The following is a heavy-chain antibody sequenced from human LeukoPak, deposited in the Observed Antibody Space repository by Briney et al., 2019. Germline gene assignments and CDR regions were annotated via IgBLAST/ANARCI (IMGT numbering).Heavy chain of an antibody. CDR2: ISSSSSSI. CDR3: ARAGGGYNYDDY. CDR1: GFTFSSYS. Sequence: GGSLRLSCAASGFTFSSYSMNWVRQAPGKGLEWISYISSSSSSIYYADSVKGRFTISRDNAKNSLYLQMNSLRDEDTAVYYRARAGGGYNYDDYWGQGTLVTVSS. V-gene: IGHV3-48*02. D-gene: IGHD5-12*01. J-gene: IGHJ4*02.